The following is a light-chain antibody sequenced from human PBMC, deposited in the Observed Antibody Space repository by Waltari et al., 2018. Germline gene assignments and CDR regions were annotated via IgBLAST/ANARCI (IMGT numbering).Light chain of an antibody. V-gene: IGKV3-15*01. CDR3: QQYNNWPRNT. CDR2: GAS. J-gene: IGKJ2*01. Sequence: EIVMTQSPATLSVSPGQRATLSCRASQSVRSNLAWYQQKHGQAPRLLIFGASNRATGIPARFSGSGSGTDFTLSITSLQSEDSAIYYCQQYNNWPRNTFGQGTKLEIK. CDR1: QSVRSN.